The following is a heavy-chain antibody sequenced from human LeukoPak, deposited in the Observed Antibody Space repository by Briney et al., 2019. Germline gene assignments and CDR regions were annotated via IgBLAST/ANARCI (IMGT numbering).Heavy chain of an antibody. CDR2: IIPIFGTA. D-gene: IGHD1-1*01. J-gene: IGHJ1*01. CDR3: ARSTGTIGVAEYFQH. CDR1: GGTFSSYA. V-gene: IGHV1-69*01. Sequence: SVKVSCKASGGTFSSYAISWVRQAPGQGLEWMGGIIPIFGTANYAQKFQGRVTITADESTSTAYTELSSLRSEDTAVYYCARSTGTIGVAEYFQHWGQGTLVTVSS.